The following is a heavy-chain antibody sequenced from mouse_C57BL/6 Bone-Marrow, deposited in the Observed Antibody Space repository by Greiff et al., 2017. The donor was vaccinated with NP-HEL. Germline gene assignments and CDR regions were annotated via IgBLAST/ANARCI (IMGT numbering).Heavy chain of an antibody. V-gene: IGHV1-54*01. J-gene: IGHJ3*01. CDR3: ARYCPDGYYFAY. D-gene: IGHD2-3*01. CDR2: INPGRGGT. Sequence: VQLQQSGAELVRPGTSVKVSCKASGYAFTNYLIEWVKQRPGQGLEWIGVINPGRGGTNYNEKFKGKATLTADQSSSTAYMQLSSLTSEDSSVYFCARYCPDGYYFAYWGHGTLVTVSA. CDR1: GYAFTNYL.